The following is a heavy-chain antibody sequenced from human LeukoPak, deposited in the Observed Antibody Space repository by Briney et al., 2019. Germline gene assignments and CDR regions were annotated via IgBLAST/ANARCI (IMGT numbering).Heavy chain of an antibody. CDR2: INSDGGST. Sequence: GGSLRLSCAASGFTFSSYWMHWVRQAPGKGLAWVSRINSDGGSTSYADSVKGRFTISRDNAKNTLYLQMNSLRAEDTAVYYCARGYGSSRGWYWGQGTLVTVSS. CDR1: GFTFSSYW. J-gene: IGHJ4*02. D-gene: IGHD6-6*01. CDR3: ARGYGSSRGWY. V-gene: IGHV3-74*01.